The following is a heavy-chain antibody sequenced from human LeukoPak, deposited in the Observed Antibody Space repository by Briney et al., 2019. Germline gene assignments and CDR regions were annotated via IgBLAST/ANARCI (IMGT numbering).Heavy chain of an antibody. D-gene: IGHD2-21*02. V-gene: IGHV4-59*12. J-gene: IGHJ3*02. CDR1: GASISNYY. CDR3: ASGVVVTHNAFDI. Sequence: PSETLSLTCTVSGASISNYYWSWIRQPPGKGLEWIGYIYHSGSTYYNPSLKSRVTISVDRSKNQFSLKLSSVTAADTAVYYCASGVVVTHNAFDIWGQGTMVTVSS. CDR2: IYHSGST.